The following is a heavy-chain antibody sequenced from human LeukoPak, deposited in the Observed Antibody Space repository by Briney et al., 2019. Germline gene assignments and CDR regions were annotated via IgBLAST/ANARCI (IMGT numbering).Heavy chain of an antibody. CDR2: ISYDGSNK. D-gene: IGHD2-2*01. J-gene: IGHJ6*03. Sequence: GRSLRLSCAASGFTFSSYGMHWVRQAPGKGLEWVAVISYDGSNKYYADSVKGRFTISRDNSKNTLYLQMNSLRAEDTAVYYCAKDPGYCSSTSCYPLGYMDVWGKGTTVTVSS. V-gene: IGHV3-30*18. CDR1: GFTFSSYG. CDR3: AKDPGYCSSTSCYPLGYMDV.